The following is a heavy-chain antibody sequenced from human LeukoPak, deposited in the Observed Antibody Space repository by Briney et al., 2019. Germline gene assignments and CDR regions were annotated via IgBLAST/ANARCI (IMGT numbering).Heavy chain of an antibody. V-gene: IGHV3-23*01. CDR2: ISGSGGST. CDR3: ANSPLRYYDSSARLPHYFDY. Sequence: PGGSLRLSCAASGFTFSSYAMSWVRQAPGKGLEWVSAISGSGGSTYYADSVKGRFTISRDNSKNTLYLQMNSLRAEDTAVYYCANSPLRYYDSSARLPHYFDYWGQGTLVTVSS. J-gene: IGHJ4*02. D-gene: IGHD3-22*01. CDR1: GFTFSSYA.